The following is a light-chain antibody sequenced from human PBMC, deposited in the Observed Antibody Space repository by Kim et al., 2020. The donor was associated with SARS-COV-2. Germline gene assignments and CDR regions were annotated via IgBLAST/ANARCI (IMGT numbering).Light chain of an antibody. J-gene: IGKJ2*01. CDR2: DVS. V-gene: IGKV3-15*01. CDR3: QQYYDLPPRYN. CDR1: QTISSN. Sequence: SPGDRATLSCRASQTISSNLAWYQQKFGQAPRLIIYDVSTRATGVPARFSGSGSGTEFTLTITSLQPDDFAVYYCQQYYDLPPRYNFGQGTKLEI.